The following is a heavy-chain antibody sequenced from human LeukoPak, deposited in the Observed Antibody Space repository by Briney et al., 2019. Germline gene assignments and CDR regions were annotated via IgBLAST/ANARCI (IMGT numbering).Heavy chain of an antibody. CDR3: AKARNWSLNDAFDI. D-gene: IGHD1-1*01. CDR2: ISWNSGSI. CDR1: GFTFDDYA. V-gene: IGHV3-9*03. J-gene: IGHJ3*02. Sequence: PGGSLRLSCAASGFTFDDYAMHWVRQAPGKGLEWVSGISWNSGSIGYADSVKGRFTVSRDNAKNSLYLQMNSLRAEDMALYYCAKARNWSLNDAFDIWGQGTMVTVSS.